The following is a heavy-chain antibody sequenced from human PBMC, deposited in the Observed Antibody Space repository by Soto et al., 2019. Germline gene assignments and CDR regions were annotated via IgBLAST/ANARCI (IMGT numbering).Heavy chain of an antibody. J-gene: IGHJ1*01. CDR3: ATNGDYYDTSGPKYFPH. D-gene: IGHD3-22*01. CDR1: GGSISTGGYY. Sequence: QVQLQESGPGLVKPSQTLSLTCTVSGGSISTGGYYWSWIRQHPGKSLECIGYIYYSGSTYYNPSLKSRVTISVDTSKNQFSLKLSSVTAADAAVYYCATNGDYYDTSGPKYFPHWGQGTLVTVSS. CDR2: IYYSGST. V-gene: IGHV4-31*03.